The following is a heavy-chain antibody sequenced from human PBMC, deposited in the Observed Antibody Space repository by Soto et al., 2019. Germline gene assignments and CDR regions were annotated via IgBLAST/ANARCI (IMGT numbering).Heavy chain of an antibody. J-gene: IGHJ4*02. D-gene: IGHD2-15*01. CDR2: IYYSGSI. V-gene: IGHV4-59*01. CDR1: DDSLSSYY. CDR3: ARGGGYCSGGSCYPY. Sequence: SETLSLTCTVSDDSLSSYYWSWIRQPPGKGLEWIGYIYYSGSITYNPSLKSRVTISVDTSNNQFSLKLSSVTAADTAVYYCARGGGYCSGGSCYPYWGQGTLVTVSS.